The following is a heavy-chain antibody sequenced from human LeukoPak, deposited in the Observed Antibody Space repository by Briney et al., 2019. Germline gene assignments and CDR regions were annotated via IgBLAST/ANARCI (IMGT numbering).Heavy chain of an antibody. CDR3: ARDSRSSGFHFDY. J-gene: IGHJ4*02. CDR1: GYTFTAYY. Sequence: ASVKVSCKTSGYTFTAYYIHWVRQAPGQGLGWMGWINPNSGATNYAQKFQGRVTMTRDTSISTAYMELSSLRYDDTAFYYCARDSRSSGFHFDYWGQGTLVTVSS. D-gene: IGHD6-6*01. V-gene: IGHV1-2*02. CDR2: INPNSGAT.